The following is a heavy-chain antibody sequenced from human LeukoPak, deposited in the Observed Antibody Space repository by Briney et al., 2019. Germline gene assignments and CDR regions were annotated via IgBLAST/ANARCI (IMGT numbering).Heavy chain of an antibody. J-gene: IGHJ5*02. CDR3: ARSYSDYDYFNNWFDP. CDR1: GFSLSTSGVG. V-gene: IGHV2-5*01. CDR2: IYWNDDK. D-gene: IGHD5-12*01. Sequence: SGPTLVKPTQTLTLTCTFSGFSLSTSGVGVGWIRQPPGKALEWLALIYWNDDKRYSPSLKSRLTISKDTSKNQVVLTMTNMDPVDTATYYCARSYSDYDYFNNWFDPWGQGTLVTVSS.